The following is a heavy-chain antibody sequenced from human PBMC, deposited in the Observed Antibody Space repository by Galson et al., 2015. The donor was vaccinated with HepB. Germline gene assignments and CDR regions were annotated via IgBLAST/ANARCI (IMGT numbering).Heavy chain of an antibody. CDR2: INWNGGST. Sequence: SLRLSCAASGFTFDDYGMSWVRQAPGKGLEWVSGINWNGGSTGYADSVKGRFTISRDNAKNSLYLQMNSLRAEDTALYHCARVGGDYIKDDFDYWGQGTLVTVSS. V-gene: IGHV3-20*01. D-gene: IGHD2-21*02. CDR1: GFTFDDYG. CDR3: ARVGGDYIKDDFDY. J-gene: IGHJ4*02.